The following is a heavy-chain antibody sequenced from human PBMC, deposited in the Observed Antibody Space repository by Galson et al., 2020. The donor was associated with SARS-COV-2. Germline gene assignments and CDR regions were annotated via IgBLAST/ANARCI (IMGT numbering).Heavy chain of an antibody. V-gene: IGHV3-33*01. CDR2: IFFDGSDK. CDR1: GFTFSSHA. D-gene: IGHD6-19*01. J-gene: IGHJ4*02. Sequence: GESLKISCAASGFTFSSHAMHWVRQAPGKGLEWVAQIFFDGSDKYYGDSVKGRFTISRDSSKNTVYLQMNNLRADDTAVYYCARDGQTISGWAFDYWGQGTLVTVSS. CDR3: ARDGQTISGWAFDY.